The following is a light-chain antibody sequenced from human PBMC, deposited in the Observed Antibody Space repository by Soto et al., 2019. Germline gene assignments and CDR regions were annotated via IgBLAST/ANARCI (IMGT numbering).Light chain of an antibody. CDR1: NSNIGSNT. CDR3: ATWDDSLNGYV. CDR2: SNN. Sequence: QSALTQTPSASATPGQRVTISCSGTNSNIGSNTIAWYQQLPGTAPKRLIHSNNQRPSGVPDRFSASKSGTSASLAISGLQPEDGADYYCATWDDSLNGYVFGTGTKVTVL. J-gene: IGLJ1*01. V-gene: IGLV1-44*01.